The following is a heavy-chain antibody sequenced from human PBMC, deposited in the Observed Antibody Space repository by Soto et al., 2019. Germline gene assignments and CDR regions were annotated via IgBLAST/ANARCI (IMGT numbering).Heavy chain of an antibody. D-gene: IGHD7-27*01. Sequence: EVQLVESGGGLVQPGGSLRLSCAASGFTFSSYSMNWVRQAPGKGLEWVSYISSSGNTIYYADSVKGRFTISRDNAKNSLYLQMNSLRAEDTAVYYCATDLPTGDLGYWGQGTLVTVSS. CDR3: ATDLPTGDLGY. CDR1: GFTFSSYS. J-gene: IGHJ4*02. CDR2: ISSSGNTI. V-gene: IGHV3-48*01.